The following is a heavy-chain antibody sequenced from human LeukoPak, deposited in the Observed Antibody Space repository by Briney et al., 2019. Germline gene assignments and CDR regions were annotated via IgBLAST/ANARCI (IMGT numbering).Heavy chain of an antibody. CDR3: ARDLSVNAFDI. CDR2: MHGSGSP. CDR1: GASVRSDH. Sequence: PSETLSLTCTVSGASVRSDHWNWVRQPPGKGLEWIAYMHGSGSPNYNPSLASRLTLSVDATENLLSLKLTSVTAADTAVYFCARDLSVNAFDIWGQGTLVTVSS. D-gene: IGHD2/OR15-2a*01. V-gene: IGHV4-59*02. J-gene: IGHJ3*02.